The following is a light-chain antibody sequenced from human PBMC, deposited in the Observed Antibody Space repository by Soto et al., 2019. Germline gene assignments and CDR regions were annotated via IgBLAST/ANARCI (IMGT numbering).Light chain of an antibody. CDR2: AAS. V-gene: IGKV1-39*01. CDR3: QQSYSTPRT. J-gene: IGKJ2*01. CDR1: QSISSY. Sequence: DIQMTQSPSSLSASVGDRVTITCRASQSISSYLHWYQQKPGKAPKLLIYAASSLQSGVPSRFSGSGSLPDFTLTISSLQPEDFATYYCQQSYSTPRTFGQRTKLEIK.